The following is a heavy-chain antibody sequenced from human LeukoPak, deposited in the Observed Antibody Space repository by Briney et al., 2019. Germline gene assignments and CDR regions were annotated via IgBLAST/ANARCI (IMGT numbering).Heavy chain of an antibody. CDR3: ARPYYYDSRIDP. D-gene: IGHD3-22*01. J-gene: IGHJ5*02. CDR1: GGSISSGDYY. CDR2: MYYSGGT. Sequence: PSETLSLTCTVSGGSISSGDYYWSWIRQPPGKGLEWIAYMYYSGGTYYNPSLKSRVTMSADTSKNQLSLKPSSVTAADTAVYYCARPYYYDSRIDPWGQGILVTVSS. V-gene: IGHV4-30-4*01.